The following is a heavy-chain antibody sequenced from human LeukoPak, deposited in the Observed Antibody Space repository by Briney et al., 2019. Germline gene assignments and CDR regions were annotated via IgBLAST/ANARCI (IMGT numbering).Heavy chain of an antibody. CDR2: IYYSGST. Sequence: SETLSLTCTVSGGSISSGGYYWSWIRQHPGKGLEWIGYIYYSGSTYYNPSLKSRVTISVDRSKNQFSLKLSSVTAADTAVYYCASQGPQSDAFDIWGQGTMVTVSS. CDR3: ASQGPQSDAFDI. CDR1: GGSISSGGYY. J-gene: IGHJ3*02. V-gene: IGHV4-31*03.